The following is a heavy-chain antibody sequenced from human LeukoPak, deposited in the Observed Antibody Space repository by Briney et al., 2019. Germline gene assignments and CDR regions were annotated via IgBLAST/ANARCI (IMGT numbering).Heavy chain of an antibody. Sequence: GGSLRLSCAASGFTFSSFALSWVRQAPGKGLEWVSSISGSGGSTSYTDSVKGRFTISRDNSKNTLFLQMNSLRAEDTAVYYCAKDVHSGYGYYFDYWGQGTLVTVSS. J-gene: IGHJ4*02. CDR2: ISGSGGST. CDR3: AKDVHSGYGYYFDY. CDR1: GFTFSSFA. V-gene: IGHV3-23*01. D-gene: IGHD5-12*01.